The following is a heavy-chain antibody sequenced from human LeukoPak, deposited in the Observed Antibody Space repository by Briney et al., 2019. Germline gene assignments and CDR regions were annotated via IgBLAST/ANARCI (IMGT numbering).Heavy chain of an antibody. V-gene: IGHV3-33*01. CDR2: IWYDGSKA. D-gene: IGHD1-14*01. Sequence: PGGPLRLSCAASGFTFSSYGIHWVRQAPGKGREWVAVIWYDGSKAYYADSVKGRCTISRDNSKNTVYLQMNSLRAEDTAVYYCARDLQPQSFDSWGQGTLVTVYS. J-gene: IGHJ4*02. CDR1: GFTFSSYG. CDR3: ARDLQPQSFDS.